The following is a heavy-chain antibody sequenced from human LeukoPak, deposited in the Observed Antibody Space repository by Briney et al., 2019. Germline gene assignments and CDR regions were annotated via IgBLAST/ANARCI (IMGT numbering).Heavy chain of an antibody. J-gene: IGHJ6*03. Sequence: ASVKVSCKASGYTFTSYGISWVRQAPGQGLEWMGWISAYDGNTNYAQKLQGRVTMTTDTSTSTAYMELRSLRSDDTAVYYCARDKSGSGSYYWYYYYYYMDVWGKGTTVTVSS. CDR2: ISAYDGNT. CDR3: ARDKSGSGSYYWYYYYYYMDV. D-gene: IGHD3-10*01. CDR1: GYTFTSYG. V-gene: IGHV1-18*01.